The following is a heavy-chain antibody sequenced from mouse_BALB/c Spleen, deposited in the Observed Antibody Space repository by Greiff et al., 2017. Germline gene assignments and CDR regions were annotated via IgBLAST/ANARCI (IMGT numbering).Heavy chain of an antibody. CDR2: ISSGSSTI. D-gene: IGHD2-1*01. Sequence: EVKLQESGGGLVQPGGSRKLSCAASGFTFSSFGMHWVRQAPEKGLEWVAYISSGSSTIYYADTVKGRFTISRDNPKNTLFLQMTSLRSEDTAMYYCARSGNYGLYAMDYWGQGTSVTVSS. J-gene: IGHJ4*01. CDR1: GFTFSSFG. CDR3: ARSGNYGLYAMDY. V-gene: IGHV5-17*02.